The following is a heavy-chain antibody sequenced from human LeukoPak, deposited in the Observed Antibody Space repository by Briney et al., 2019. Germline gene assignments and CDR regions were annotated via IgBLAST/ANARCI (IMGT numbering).Heavy chain of an antibody. Sequence: GESLKISCKGCGYSFTTYWIGWVGQMPGKGVEWMGIIYPGDSDTRYSPSFQGQVTISADKSISTAYLQWSSLKASDTAMYYCAGLYYDYIWGNYRPSYFDFWGQGTLVTVSS. V-gene: IGHV5-51*01. D-gene: IGHD3-16*02. CDR1: GYSFTTYW. CDR3: AGLYYDYIWGNYRPSYFDF. CDR2: IYPGDSDT. J-gene: IGHJ4*02.